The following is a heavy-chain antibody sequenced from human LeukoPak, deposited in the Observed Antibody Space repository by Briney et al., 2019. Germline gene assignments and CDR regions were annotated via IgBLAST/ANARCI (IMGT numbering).Heavy chain of an antibody. CDR3: ARDIAGATKGGWFDT. CDR1: GYTFTNYD. CDR2: MNPNSGNT. V-gene: IGHV1-8*01. Sequence: ASVKVSCKASGYTFTNYDINWVRQATGQGLEWMGWMNPNSGNTGYAQKFRGRVTMTRNTSISTAYMELSSLRSEDTALYYCARDIAGATKGGWFDTWGQGTPVTVSS. D-gene: IGHD1-26*01. J-gene: IGHJ5*02.